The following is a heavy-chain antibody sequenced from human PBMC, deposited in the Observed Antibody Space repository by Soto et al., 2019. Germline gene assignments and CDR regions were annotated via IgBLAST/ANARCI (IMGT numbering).Heavy chain of an antibody. CDR2: TYYRSKWYN. V-gene: IGHV6-1*01. CDR1: GDSVSSNSVA. D-gene: IGHD1-26*01. J-gene: IGHJ4*02. CDR3: VIVNIVRTMDLIDY. Sequence: SQTLSLTCVISGDSVSSNSVAWHWIRQSPSRGLEWLGRTYYRSKWYNDYSVSLKSRITINPDTSKNQFSLHLNSVTPEDTAVYYCVIVNIVRTMDLIDYRGQGTLVTVS.